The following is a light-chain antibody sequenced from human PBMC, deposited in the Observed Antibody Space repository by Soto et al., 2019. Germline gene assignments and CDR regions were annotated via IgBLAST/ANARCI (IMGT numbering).Light chain of an antibody. CDR2: GAS. V-gene: IGKV3D-20*02. J-gene: IGKJ4*01. Sequence: EIVLTQSPGTLSLSPGERATLSCRASQSVYSSYLAWYQQKPGQAPRLLIYGASSRATGIPDRFSGSGSGTDFTLTISRLEPEDFAVYYCQQRSNWPSTFGGGTKVEIK. CDR1: QSVYSSY. CDR3: QQRSNWPST.